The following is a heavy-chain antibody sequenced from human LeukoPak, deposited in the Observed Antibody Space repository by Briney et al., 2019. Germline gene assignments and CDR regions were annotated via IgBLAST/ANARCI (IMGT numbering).Heavy chain of an antibody. CDR3: ARDRNTDFWSGYYTNYCDY. Sequence: GGSLSLPCAASGFTFNSYAMTWVRQAPGKGLKWVSTISSNGGSTYYADSVKGRFTISRDNSKNTVYLQMNSLRAEDTAVYYCARDRNTDFWSGYYTNYCDYWGQGTLVTVSS. CDR2: ISSNGGST. V-gene: IGHV3-23*01. CDR1: GFTFNSYA. D-gene: IGHD3-3*01. J-gene: IGHJ4*02.